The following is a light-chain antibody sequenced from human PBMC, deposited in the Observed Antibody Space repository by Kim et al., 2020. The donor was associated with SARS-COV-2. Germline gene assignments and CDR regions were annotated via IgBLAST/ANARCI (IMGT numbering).Light chain of an antibody. CDR2: DAS. CDR3: QQRINWPLT. V-gene: IGKV3-11*01. J-gene: IGKJ4*01. CDR1: QSVSRL. Sequence: LSPGERANLTCRDSQSVSRLLAWYQQKPGQAPRLLIYDASNRATGFPTRFSGSGSGTDFTLTINSLEPEDFAVYYCQQRINWPLTFGGGTKVDIK.